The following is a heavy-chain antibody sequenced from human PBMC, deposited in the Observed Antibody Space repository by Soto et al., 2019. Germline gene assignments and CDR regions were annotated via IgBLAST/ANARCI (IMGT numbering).Heavy chain of an antibody. CDR2: IYPGDSDT. J-gene: IGHJ3*02. CDR3: AYGSGRGWCALDI. D-gene: IGHD3-10*01. V-gene: IGHV5-51*01. CDR1: GYSFSNYW. Sequence: GESLKISCKGSGYSFSNYWIAWVRQMPGKGLEWMGVIYPGDSDTRYSPSFQGQVTISADKSISTAYLQWSSLKASDTAMYYCAYGSGRGWCALDIWGQGTMVTVSS.